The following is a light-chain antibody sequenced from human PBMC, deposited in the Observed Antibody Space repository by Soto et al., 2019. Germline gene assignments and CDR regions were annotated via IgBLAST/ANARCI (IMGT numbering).Light chain of an antibody. V-gene: IGKV1-5*01. CDR1: QSISSW. CDR3: QQYNSYLKGT. Sequence: DIQMTQSPSTLSASVGDRVTITCRASQSISSWLAWYQQKPGKAPKLLIYDASSLESGVPSRFSGSGSGTEFTLTISSLQADDFATYYCQQYNSYLKGTFGQGTKVEIK. CDR2: DAS. J-gene: IGKJ1*01.